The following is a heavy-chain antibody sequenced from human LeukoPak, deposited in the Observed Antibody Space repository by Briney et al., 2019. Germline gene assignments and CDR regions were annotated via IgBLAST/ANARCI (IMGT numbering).Heavy chain of an antibody. Sequence: GGSLRLSCAASGFTFSDHYIDWVRQAPGKGLEWVGRSRNKDNSYITEYAASVEGRFTISRDNAKNSLYLQMNSLRAEDTAVYYCARFYGGNHYWGQGTLVTVSS. CDR1: GFTFSDHY. V-gene: IGHV3-72*01. CDR2: SRNKDNSYIT. CDR3: ARFYGGNHY. J-gene: IGHJ4*02. D-gene: IGHD4-23*01.